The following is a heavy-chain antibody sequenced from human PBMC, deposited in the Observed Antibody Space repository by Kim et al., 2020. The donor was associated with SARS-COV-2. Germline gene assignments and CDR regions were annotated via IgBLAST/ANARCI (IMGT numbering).Heavy chain of an antibody. Sequence: KGRFTISRDNSKNTLYLQMNSLRAEDTAVYYCAKQYSSGWYANPNWYFDLWGRGTLVTVSS. V-gene: IGHV3-23*01. CDR3: AKQYSSGWYANPNWYFDL. D-gene: IGHD6-19*01. J-gene: IGHJ2*01.